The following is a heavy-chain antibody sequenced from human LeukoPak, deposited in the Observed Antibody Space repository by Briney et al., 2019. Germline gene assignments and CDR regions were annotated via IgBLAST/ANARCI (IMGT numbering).Heavy chain of an antibody. Sequence: PGGSLRLSCAGSGFAFSDYYMTWIRQAPGRGLEFISYTSGSGNSIVYADSVKGRFTISRDNAKNSLYLQMNSLRDEDTAVYYCAREPRLAVYWGQGTLVTVSS. J-gene: IGHJ4*02. CDR2: TSGSGNSI. CDR1: GFAFSDYY. V-gene: IGHV3-11*01. D-gene: IGHD6-19*01. CDR3: AREPRLAVY.